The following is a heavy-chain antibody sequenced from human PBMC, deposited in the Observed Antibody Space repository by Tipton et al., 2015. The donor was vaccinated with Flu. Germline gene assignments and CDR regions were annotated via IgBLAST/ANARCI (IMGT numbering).Heavy chain of an antibody. CDR2: INTHSGDT. J-gene: IGHJ3*02. D-gene: IGHD6-19*01. CDR3: ARAGSRGWSHDAFDI. Sequence: QVQLVQSGAEVKKPGASVKVSCKASGYIFTGYYMHWVRQAPGQGLEWMAWINTHSGDTKYAQKFQDRVTMTRDTSISTAYMEMSRLISDDTAVYYCARAGSRGWSHDAFDIWGQGTMVTVSS. CDR1: GYIFTGYY. V-gene: IGHV1-2*02.